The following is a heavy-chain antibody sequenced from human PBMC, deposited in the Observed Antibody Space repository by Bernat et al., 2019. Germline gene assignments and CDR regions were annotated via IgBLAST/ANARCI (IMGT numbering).Heavy chain of an antibody. V-gene: IGHV3-33*01. Sequence: QVQLVESGGGVVQPGRSVRLSCAASGFTFSSFGMHWVRQAPGKGLERMAVIWYDGSNQYYADTVKGKFTIDKDNYKNTLYLKRNSLGAEDTAVYYCARDRGNEVVFGKGGAFDIWGQGTTVTVSS. J-gene: IGHJ3*02. D-gene: IGHD3-22*01. CDR2: IWYDGSNQ. CDR1: GFTFSSFG. CDR3: ARDRGNEVVFGKGGAFDI.